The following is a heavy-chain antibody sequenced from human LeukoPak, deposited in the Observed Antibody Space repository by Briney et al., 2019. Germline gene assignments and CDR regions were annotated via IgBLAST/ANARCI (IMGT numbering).Heavy chain of an antibody. V-gene: IGHV3-48*01. CDR3: ARGGYGIAAAVFDY. D-gene: IGHD6-13*01. J-gene: IGHJ4*02. CDR2: ISSSSTI. CDR1: GFTFSSYS. Sequence: AGGSLRLSCAASGFTFSSYSMNWVRQAPGKGLEWVSYISSSSTIYYADSVKGRFTISRDNAKNSLYLQMNSLRAEDTAVYYCARGGYGIAAAVFDYWGQGTLVTVSS.